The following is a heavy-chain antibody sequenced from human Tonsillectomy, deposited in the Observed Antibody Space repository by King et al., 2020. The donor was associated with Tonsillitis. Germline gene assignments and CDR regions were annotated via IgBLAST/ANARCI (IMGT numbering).Heavy chain of an antibody. CDR3: ARGRGYCSSISCYGLLDY. J-gene: IGHJ4*02. CDR2: ISAYNGNT. D-gene: IGHD2-2*01. CDR1: GYTFTSYG. Sequence: VQLVESGAEVKKPGVSVKVSCKASGYTFTSYGISWVRQAPGQGLEWMGWISAYNGNTNYAQKLQGRVTMTTDTSTSTAYMELRSLRSDDTAVYYCARGRGYCSSISCYGLLDYWGQGTLVTVSS. V-gene: IGHV1-18*04.